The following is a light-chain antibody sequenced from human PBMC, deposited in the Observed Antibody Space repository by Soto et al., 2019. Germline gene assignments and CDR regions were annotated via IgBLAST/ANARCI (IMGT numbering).Light chain of an antibody. J-gene: IGKJ1*01. V-gene: IGKV1-5*01. CDR1: QSVSGW. CDR3: QQYETFSGT. CDR2: DAS. Sequence: DIQITQSPSTLSGSVGDTVTVTCRASQSVSGWLAWYQQEPGEAPKLLIYDASALPRGVPSRFSGSGSGTKFTLTIASLQPDDFATYYCQQYETFSGTFGPGTKVDIK.